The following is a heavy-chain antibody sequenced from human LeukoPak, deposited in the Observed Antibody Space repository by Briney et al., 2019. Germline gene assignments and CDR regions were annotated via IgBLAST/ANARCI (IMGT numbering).Heavy chain of an antibody. Sequence: ASVKVSCKASGYTFTRYYMHWVRQAPGQGPEWMGWINPNSGGTNYAQKFQGRVTMTRDTSISTAYMELSRLRSDDTAVYYCARDVDTATFFMDVWGQGTTVTGSS. CDR1: GYTFTRYY. CDR2: INPNSGGT. D-gene: IGHD5-18*01. CDR3: ARDVDTATFFMDV. J-gene: IGHJ6*02. V-gene: IGHV1-2*02.